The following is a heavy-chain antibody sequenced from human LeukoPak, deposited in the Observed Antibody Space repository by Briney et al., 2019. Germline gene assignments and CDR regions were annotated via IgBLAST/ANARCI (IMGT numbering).Heavy chain of an antibody. J-gene: IGHJ4*02. Sequence: GGSLRISCAASGFTFSSYWMHWVRQAPGKGLVWVSRINSDGSSTSYADSVKGRFTISRDNAKNTLYLQMNSLRAEDAAVYYCARGRRPQGYSSSWFGGYFDYWGQGTLVTVSS. D-gene: IGHD6-13*01. CDR1: GFTFSSYW. CDR2: INSDGSST. V-gene: IGHV3-74*01. CDR3: ARGRRPQGYSSSWFGGYFDY.